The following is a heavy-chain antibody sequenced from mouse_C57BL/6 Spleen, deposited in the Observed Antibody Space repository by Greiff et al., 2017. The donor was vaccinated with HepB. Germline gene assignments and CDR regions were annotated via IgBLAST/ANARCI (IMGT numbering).Heavy chain of an antibody. Sequence: VQLQQSGPELVKPGASVKISCKASGYAFSSSWMNWVKQRPGKGLEWIGRIYPGDGDTNYNGKFKGKATLTADKSSSTAYMQLSSLTSEDSAVYFCARREGYCDVWGTGTTVTVSS. J-gene: IGHJ1*03. V-gene: IGHV1-82*01. CDR3: ARREGYCDV. CDR2: IYPGDGDT. CDR1: GYAFSSSW.